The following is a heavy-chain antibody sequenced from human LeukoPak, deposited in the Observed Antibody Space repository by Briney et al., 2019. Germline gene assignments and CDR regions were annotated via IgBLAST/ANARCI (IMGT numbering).Heavy chain of an antibody. J-gene: IGHJ5*02. V-gene: IGHV4-39*07. CDR2: IYYSGSS. CDR3: ARDVPAAAYNSFDP. Sequence: PSETLSLTCTVSGGSLSSSSYYWGWIRQPPGKGLGWVGSIYYSGSSYYNPSHKSRVTISVDTSKNQFSLKLSSVTAADTAVYYCARDVPAAAYNSFDPWGQGTLVTVSS. CDR1: GGSLSSSSYY. D-gene: IGHD6-13*01.